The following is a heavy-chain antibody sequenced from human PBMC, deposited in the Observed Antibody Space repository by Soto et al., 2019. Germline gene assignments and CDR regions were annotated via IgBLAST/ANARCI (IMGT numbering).Heavy chain of an antibody. CDR2: ISGSGDRT. CDR3: PFGWGGGHEGY. Sequence: EVQKLESGGGLVQPGGSLRLSCAASGLTFSAYPMSWVRQAPGKCLEWVSSISGSGDRTYYADSVKGRFTISRDNSKNTLYLQMNSLRVEDTAVYFCPFGWGGGHEGYWGQGTLVTVSS. J-gene: IGHJ4*02. CDR1: GLTFSAYP. D-gene: IGHD5-12*01. V-gene: IGHV3-23*01.